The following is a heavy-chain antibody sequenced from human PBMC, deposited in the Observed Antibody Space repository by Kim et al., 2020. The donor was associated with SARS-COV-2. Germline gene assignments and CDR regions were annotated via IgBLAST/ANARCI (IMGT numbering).Heavy chain of an antibody. D-gene: IGHD2-15*01. Sequence: SVKVSCKASGGTFSSYAISWVRQAPGQGLEWMGSIIPIFGTANYAQKFQGRVTITADESTSTAYMELSSLRSEDTAVYYCARDQGYCSGGSCSYYYYGIDGWGQGTTVTVSS. J-gene: IGHJ6*02. CDR1: GGTFSSYA. CDR3: ARDQGYCSGGSCSYYYYGIDG. V-gene: IGHV1-69*13. CDR2: IIPIFGTA.